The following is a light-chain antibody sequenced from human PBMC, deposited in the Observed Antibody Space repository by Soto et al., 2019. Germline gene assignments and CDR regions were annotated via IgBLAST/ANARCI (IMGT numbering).Light chain of an antibody. V-gene: IGKV3-11*01. J-gene: IGKJ3*01. CDR2: DAS. CDR1: QSVSNC. CDR3: QQRSNWPSFT. Sequence: EIVLTQSPATLSLSPGERATLSCRASQSVSNCLAWYQQKPGQAPRLLIYDASNRATGIPARFSGSGSGTDFTLTISSLEPEDFAVYYCQQRSNWPSFTFGPGTKVDIK.